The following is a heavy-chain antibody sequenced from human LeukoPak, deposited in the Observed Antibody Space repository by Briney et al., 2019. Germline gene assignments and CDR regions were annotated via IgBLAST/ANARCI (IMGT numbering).Heavy chain of an antibody. Sequence: GGSLRLSCSASGFTFSSYAMHWVRPAPGKGLEYVSVITSNGGSTYYADSVKGRFTISRDNSKNTLYLQMSSPSPEDTAVYYCVREGYCSGGYCLFFFDYWGQGTLVTVSS. CDR2: ITSNGGST. V-gene: IGHV3-64D*09. CDR1: GFTFSSYA. J-gene: IGHJ4*02. CDR3: VREGYCSGGYCLFFFDY. D-gene: IGHD2-15*01.